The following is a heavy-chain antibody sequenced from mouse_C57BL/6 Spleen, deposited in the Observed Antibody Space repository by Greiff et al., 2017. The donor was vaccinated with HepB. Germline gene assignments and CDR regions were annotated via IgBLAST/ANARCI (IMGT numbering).Heavy chain of an antibody. D-gene: IGHD1-1*01. J-gene: IGHJ4*01. V-gene: IGHV7-3*01. Sequence: EVKLMESGGGLVQPGGSLSLSCAASGFTFTDYYMSWVRQPPGKALEWLGFIRNKANGYTTEYSASVKGRFTISRDNSQSILYLQMNALRAEDSATYYCARYPLYYGKDYAMDYWGQRTSVTVSS. CDR2: IRNKANGYTT. CDR1: GFTFTDYY. CDR3: ARYPLYYGKDYAMDY.